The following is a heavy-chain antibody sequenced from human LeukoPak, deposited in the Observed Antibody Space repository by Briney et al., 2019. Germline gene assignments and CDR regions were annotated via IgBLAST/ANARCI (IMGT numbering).Heavy chain of an antibody. J-gene: IGHJ5*02. CDR1: GYTFTSYD. CDR3: GSPPVEQTPCSPP. Sequence: ASVKVSCKASGYTFTSYDINWVRQATGQGLEWMGWMNPNSGNTGYAQKFQGRVTMTRNTSISTAYMELSSLRSEDTAVYYCGSPPVEQTPCSPPGGQGPRATVPS. CDR2: MNPNSGNT. D-gene: IGHD1/OR15-1a*01. V-gene: IGHV1-8*01.